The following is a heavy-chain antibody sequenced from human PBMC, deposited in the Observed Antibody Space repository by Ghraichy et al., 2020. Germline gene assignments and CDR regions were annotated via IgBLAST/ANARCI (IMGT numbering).Heavy chain of an antibody. V-gene: IGHV4-34*01. D-gene: IGHD3-10*01. CDR2: INHSGST. Sequence: SETLSLTCAVYGGSFSGYYWSWIRQPPGKGLEWIGEINHSGSTNYNPSLKSRVTISVDTSKNQFSLKLSSVTAADTAVYYCARGKFPSYLGSYGSERLNYYYGMDVWGQGTTVTVSS. CDR1: GGSFSGYY. J-gene: IGHJ6*02. CDR3: ARGKFPSYLGSYGSERLNYYYGMDV.